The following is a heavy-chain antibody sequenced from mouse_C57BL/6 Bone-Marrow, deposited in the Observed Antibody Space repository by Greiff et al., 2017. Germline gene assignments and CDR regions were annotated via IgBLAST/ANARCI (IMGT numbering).Heavy chain of an antibody. V-gene: IGHV14-4*01. CDR1: GFNIKDDY. D-gene: IGHD2-4*01. Sequence: VQLQQSGAELVRPGASVKLSCTASGFNIKDDYMPWVKQRPDQGLEWIGWIDPENGDTEYASKFQGKATITADTSSNTAYLQLSSLTSEDTAVYYCTTDYDYDRAWFAYWGQGTLVTVSA. J-gene: IGHJ3*01. CDR3: TTDYDYDRAWFAY. CDR2: IDPENGDT.